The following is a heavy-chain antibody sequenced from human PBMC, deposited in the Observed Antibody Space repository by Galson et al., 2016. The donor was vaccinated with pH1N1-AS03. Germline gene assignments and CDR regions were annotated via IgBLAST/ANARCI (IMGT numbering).Heavy chain of an antibody. Sequence: SLRLSCAASGFTFSSYGMHWVRQAPGKGLEWAAFIRYDGSNKYYADSVKGRFTISRDNSKNTLYLQMNSLRAEDTAVYYCARDPDSVAGTSLDWYFDLWGRGTLVTVSS. CDR2: IRYDGSNK. V-gene: IGHV3-30*02. J-gene: IGHJ2*01. CDR3: ARDPDSVAGTSLDWYFDL. CDR1: GFTFSSYG. D-gene: IGHD6-19*01.